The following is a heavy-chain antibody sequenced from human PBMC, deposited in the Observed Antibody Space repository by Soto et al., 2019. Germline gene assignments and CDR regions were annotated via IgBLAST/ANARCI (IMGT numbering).Heavy chain of an antibody. V-gene: IGHV3-21*01. Sequence: GGSLRLSCAASGFTFSSYSMNWVRQAPGKGLEWVSSISSSSSYIYYADSVKGRFTISRDNAKNSLYLQMNSLRAEDTAVYYCARDRSGGSGGLLYYYYMDVWGKGTTVTVSS. D-gene: IGHD2-15*01. CDR3: ARDRSGGSGGLLYYYYMDV. J-gene: IGHJ6*03. CDR2: ISSSSSYI. CDR1: GFTFSSYS.